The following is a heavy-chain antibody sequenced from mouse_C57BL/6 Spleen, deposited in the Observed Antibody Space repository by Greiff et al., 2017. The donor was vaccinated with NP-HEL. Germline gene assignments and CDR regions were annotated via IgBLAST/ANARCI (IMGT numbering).Heavy chain of an antibody. Sequence: QIQLQQSGPELVKPGASVKISCKASGYAFSSSWMNWVKQRPGKGLEWIGRIYPGDGDTNYNGKFKGKATLTADKSSSTAYMQLSSLTSEDSAVYFCARRLTGTEDYWGQGTTLTVSS. CDR3: ARRLTGTEDY. D-gene: IGHD4-1*01. CDR1: GYAFSSSW. CDR2: IYPGDGDT. V-gene: IGHV1-82*01. J-gene: IGHJ2*01.